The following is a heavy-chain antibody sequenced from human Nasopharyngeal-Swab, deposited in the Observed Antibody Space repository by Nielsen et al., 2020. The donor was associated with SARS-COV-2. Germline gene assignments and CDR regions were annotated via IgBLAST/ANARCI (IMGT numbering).Heavy chain of an antibody. Sequence: SVKVSCMASGGTFSSYAISWVRQAPGQGLEWMGGIIPIFGTANYAQKFQGRVTITADESTSTAYMELSSLRSEDTAVYYCARGLGWRGAFDIWGQGTMVTVSS. CDR2: IIPIFGTA. D-gene: IGHD2-15*01. CDR3: ARGLGWRGAFDI. V-gene: IGHV1-69*13. J-gene: IGHJ3*02. CDR1: GGTFSSYA.